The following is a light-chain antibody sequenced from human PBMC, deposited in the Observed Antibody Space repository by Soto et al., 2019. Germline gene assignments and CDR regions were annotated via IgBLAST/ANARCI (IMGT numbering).Light chain of an antibody. V-gene: IGKV3-20*01. J-gene: IGKJ2*01. CDR2: GAS. CDR3: QQYGTSPYT. CDR1: QSLSSNS. Sequence: EIVLTQSPGTLSLSRGERATLSCGASQSLSSNSLAWYQQKPGQAPRLLIYGASSRATGIPDRFSGSGSGTDFTLTISRLEPKDFAVYYCQQYGTSPYTFGQGTKLEIK.